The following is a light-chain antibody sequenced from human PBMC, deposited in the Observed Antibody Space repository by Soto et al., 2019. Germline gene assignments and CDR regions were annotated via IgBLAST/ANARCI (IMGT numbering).Light chain of an antibody. V-gene: IGKV3-20*01. CDR2: GAS. CDR1: QSVSSN. Sequence: IVLTQFPTTLSVFPGEVATLSCRASQSVSSNLAWYQQKPGQTPRLLIYGASSRATGIPDRFSGSGSGTDFTLTISRLEPEDFVVYYCQQYGSSRITFGQGTRLEIK. J-gene: IGKJ5*01. CDR3: QQYGSSRIT.